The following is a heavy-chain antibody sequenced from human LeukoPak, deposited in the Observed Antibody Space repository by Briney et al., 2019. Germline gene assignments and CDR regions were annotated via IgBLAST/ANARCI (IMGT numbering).Heavy chain of an antibody. Sequence: PGGSLRLSCAASGFTFSSYEMNWVRRAPGKGLEWVGRIKSKTDGGTTDYAAPVKGRFTISRDDSKNTLYLQMNSLKTEDTAVYYCTTVSYCTNGVCRYYYYYYGMDVWGQGTTVTVSS. V-gene: IGHV3-15*01. CDR3: TTVSYCTNGVCRYYYYYYGMDV. J-gene: IGHJ6*02. CDR2: IKSKTDGGTT. CDR1: GFTFSSYE. D-gene: IGHD2-8*01.